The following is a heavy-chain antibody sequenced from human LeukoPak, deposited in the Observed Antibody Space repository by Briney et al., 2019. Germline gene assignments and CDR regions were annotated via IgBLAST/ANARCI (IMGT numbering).Heavy chain of an antibody. CDR3: ARRRGYYYFDY. D-gene: IGHD3-22*01. CDR1: GGSISSSSYY. CDR2: IYYSGST. V-gene: IGHV4-39*01. Sequence: SETLSLTCTVSGGSISSSSYYWGWIRQPPGKGLEWIGSIYYSGSTYYNPSLKSRVTISVDTSKNQFSLKLSSVTAADTAVYYCARRRGYYYFDYWDQGTLVTVSS. J-gene: IGHJ4*02.